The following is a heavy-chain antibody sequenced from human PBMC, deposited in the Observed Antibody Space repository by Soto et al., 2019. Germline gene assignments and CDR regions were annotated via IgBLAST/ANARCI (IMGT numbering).Heavy chain of an antibody. D-gene: IGHD3-9*01. CDR2: INHSGST. CDR1: GGSFSGYY. V-gene: IGHV4-34*01. J-gene: IGHJ4*02. CDR3: ARGGKYDILTGYYLDY. Sequence: SETLSLTCAVYGGSFSGYYWSWIRQPPGKGLEWIGEINHSGSTNYNPSLKSRVTISVDTSKNQFSLKLSSVTAADTAVYYCARGGKYDILTGYYLDYWGQGTLVTVSS.